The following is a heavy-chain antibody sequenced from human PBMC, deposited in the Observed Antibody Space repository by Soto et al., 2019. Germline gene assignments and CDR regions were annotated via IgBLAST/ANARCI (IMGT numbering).Heavy chain of an antibody. J-gene: IGHJ4*02. Sequence: LSETLSLTCAGSGGYFRGYFWSWIRQSPDKGLEWIGEINDSGSTYYNPSFKSRLTISVDTSKSQISLTLTSVTAADSAVYYCQGGDFWGQGTRVTVSS. D-gene: IGHD3-16*01. CDR1: GGYFRGYF. V-gene: IGHV4-34*01. CDR2: INDSGST. CDR3: QGGDF.